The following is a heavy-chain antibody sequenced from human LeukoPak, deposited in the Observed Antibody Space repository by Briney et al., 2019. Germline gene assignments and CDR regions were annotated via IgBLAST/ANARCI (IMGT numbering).Heavy chain of an antibody. Sequence: GGSLRLSCAVSGFTFSSYAMSWVRQAPGKGLEWVSGIGASGGSTYYADSVRGRFTISRDNSKNTLYLQMNSLRAEDTAVYYCAKARAFMPPPLDYWGQGTLVTVSS. CDR1: GFTFSSYA. CDR2: IGASGGST. J-gene: IGHJ4*02. V-gene: IGHV3-23*01. D-gene: IGHD2-2*01. CDR3: AKARAFMPPPLDY.